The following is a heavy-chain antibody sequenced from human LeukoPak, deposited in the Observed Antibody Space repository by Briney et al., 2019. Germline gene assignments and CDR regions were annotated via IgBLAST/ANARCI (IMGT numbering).Heavy chain of an antibody. J-gene: IGHJ4*02. CDR3: ALYDSSGYYVDC. CDR1: NGSISSYSYY. CDR2: IYYSGST. D-gene: IGHD3-22*01. Sequence: SETLSLTCTVSNGSISSYSYYWGWIHQPPGKGLEWIGNIYYSGSTYFNPSLKSRVTMSVDTSKNQFSLRLSSVTAADTAVYYCALYDSSGYYVDCWGQGILVTVSS. V-gene: IGHV4-39*01.